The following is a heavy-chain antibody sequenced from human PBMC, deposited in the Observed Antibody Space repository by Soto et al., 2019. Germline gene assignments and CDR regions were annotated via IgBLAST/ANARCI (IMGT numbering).Heavy chain of an antibody. CDR1: EGTFNSYT. Sequence: QVQLVQSGAEVKKPGSSVKVSCTASEGTFNSYTISWVRQAPGQGLEWMGRVIPILGMANFAQKFQGRVTTTADKSTSTAYMVLSSLRSDDTAVYYCATKYGSASTHFDYWGQGTLVTVSS. CDR3: ATKYGSASTHFDY. CDR2: VIPILGMA. V-gene: IGHV1-69*02. J-gene: IGHJ4*02. D-gene: IGHD3-10*01.